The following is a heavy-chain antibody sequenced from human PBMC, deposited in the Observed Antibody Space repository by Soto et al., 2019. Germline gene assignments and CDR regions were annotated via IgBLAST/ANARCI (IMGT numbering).Heavy chain of an antibody. Sequence: PGGSLRLSCAASGFTFSDYYMSWIRQAPGKGLEWVSYISSSSSYTNYADSVKGRFTISRDNAKNSLYLQMNSLRAEDTAVYYCARDWYSSSWPNDAFDIWGQGTMVTVSS. CDR3: ARDWYSSSWPNDAFDI. V-gene: IGHV3-11*05. CDR2: ISSSSSYT. D-gene: IGHD6-13*01. J-gene: IGHJ3*02. CDR1: GFTFSDYY.